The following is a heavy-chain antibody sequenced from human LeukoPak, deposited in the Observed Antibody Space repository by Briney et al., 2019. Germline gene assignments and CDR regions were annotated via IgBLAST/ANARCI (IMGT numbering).Heavy chain of an antibody. CDR3: ARDTNYGDPFY. Sequence: ASVKVSCKASGYTFTSYAMHWVRQAPGQGLEWMGWITPSGGTNYPQKFQGRVAITRDTSITTAYMDLSRLTSDDTAVYYCARDTNYGDPFYWGQGTLVTVSS. V-gene: IGHV1-2*02. CDR1: GYTFTSYA. CDR2: ITPSGGT. D-gene: IGHD4-17*01. J-gene: IGHJ4*02.